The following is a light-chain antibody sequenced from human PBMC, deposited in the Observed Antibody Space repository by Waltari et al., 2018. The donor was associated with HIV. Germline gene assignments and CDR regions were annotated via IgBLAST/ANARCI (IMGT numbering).Light chain of an antibody. J-gene: IGLJ3*02. V-gene: IGLV7-46*01. CDR2: DTS. CDR1: TGAVTSGHY. CDR3: LLSYSGASWV. Sequence: QAVVTQEPSLTVSPGGTVTLTCGSSTGAVTSGHYPYWFQQKPGQAPTTPIFDTSNKHSWTPARFSGSLLGGKAALTLSGAQPEDEAEYYCLLSYSGASWVFGGGTKVTLL.